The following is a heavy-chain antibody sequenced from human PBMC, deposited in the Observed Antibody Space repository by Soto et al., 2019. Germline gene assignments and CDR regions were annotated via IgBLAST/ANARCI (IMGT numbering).Heavy chain of an antibody. D-gene: IGHD2-2*01. J-gene: IGHJ6*03. CDR1: GFTFSSYW. Sequence: GGSLRLSCAASGFTFSSYWMSWVRQAPGKGLEWVANIKQDGSEKYYVDSVKGRFTISRDNAKNSLYLQMNSLRAEDTAVYYCAREGAGGYCSSTSCYGEYYYYYYMDVWGKGTTVTVSS. CDR3: AREGAGGYCSSTSCYGEYYYYYYMDV. CDR2: IKQDGSEK. V-gene: IGHV3-7*01.